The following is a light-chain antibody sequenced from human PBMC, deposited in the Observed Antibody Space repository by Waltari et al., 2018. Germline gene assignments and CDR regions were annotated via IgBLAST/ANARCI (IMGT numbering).Light chain of an antibody. CDR2: WAS. V-gene: IGKV4-1*01. Sequence: DIVMTQSPDSLAVSLGERATINCKSSQTLLYSSNNKNYLAWYQQKPGQPPNLLIYWASARESGVPDRFSGSGSGTDFTLTISSLQAEDVAVYYCQQYYSTPPTFGQGTRLEIK. CDR3: QQYYSTPPT. CDR1: QTLLYSSNNKNY. J-gene: IGKJ5*01.